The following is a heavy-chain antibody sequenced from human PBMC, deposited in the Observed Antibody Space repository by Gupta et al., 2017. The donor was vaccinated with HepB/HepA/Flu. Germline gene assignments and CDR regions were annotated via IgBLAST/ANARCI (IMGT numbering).Heavy chain of an antibody. Sequence: QVQLRESGPGLVKPSGTLSLTCAVSGGSISSSSWWTWVRQSPGKGLAWIGEIFHSGSSTYNPSLKSRVTLSLDKSKNQFSLKLTSMTAADTAVYYCVRGRPHPDYYGSGILDYWGQGIPVTVSS. CDR1: GGSISSSSW. CDR2: IFHSGSS. J-gene: IGHJ4*02. CDR3: VRGRPHPDYYGSGILDY. V-gene: IGHV4-4*02. D-gene: IGHD3-10*01.